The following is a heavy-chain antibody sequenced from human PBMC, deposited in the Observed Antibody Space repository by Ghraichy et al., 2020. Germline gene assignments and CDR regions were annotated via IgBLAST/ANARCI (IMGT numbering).Heavy chain of an antibody. J-gene: IGHJ2*01. Sequence: GGSLRLSCVASGFTFTNFWLSWVRQAPGKGLEWVANVKQDEREKHYVGSVKGRFTISRDNSKNSIYLQINSLRAGDTDVYYCTRDAYRNRYFDLWGRGTLVTVSS. CDR3: TRDAYRNRYFDL. D-gene: IGHD4-11*01. CDR2: VKQDEREK. CDR1: GFTFTNFW. V-gene: IGHV3-7*04.